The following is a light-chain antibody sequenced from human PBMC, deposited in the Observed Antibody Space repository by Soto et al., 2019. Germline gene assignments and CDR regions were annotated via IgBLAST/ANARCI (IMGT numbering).Light chain of an antibody. CDR1: QSISTW. V-gene: IGKV1-5*01. CDR3: QQYNTYSQWT. Sequence: DIQMTQSPSTLSASVGDRVTITCRASQSISTWLAWYQQKPGKAPKLLIYDASSLESGVPSRFSGSGSGTDFTLTISSLQPDDFATYYCQQYNTYSQWTFGQGTKVDIK. CDR2: DAS. J-gene: IGKJ1*01.